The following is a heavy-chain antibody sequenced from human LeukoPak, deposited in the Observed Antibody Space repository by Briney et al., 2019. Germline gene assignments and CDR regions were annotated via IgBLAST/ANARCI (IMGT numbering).Heavy chain of an antibody. D-gene: IGHD1-14*01. V-gene: IGHV3-74*01. CDR2: INPGGSST. J-gene: IGHJ4*02. Sequence: GGSLRLSCAASGFTFSSYWMHWVRQVRGKGLVWVSRINPGGSSTAYADSVKGRFTISRDNAKNTLYLQMDSLRAEDTAIYYCARSNQADDYWGQGTLVTVSS. CDR3: ARSNQADDY. CDR1: GFTFSSYW.